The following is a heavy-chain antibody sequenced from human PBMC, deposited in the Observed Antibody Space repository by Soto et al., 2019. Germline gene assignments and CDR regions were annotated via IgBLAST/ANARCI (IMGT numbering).Heavy chain of an antibody. CDR2: IYYSGST. CDR3: ARNLRTVPNNNWFDP. Sequence: ETLSLTCAVSGYSISSSNWWGWIRQPPGKGLEWIGYIYYSGSTYYNPSLKSRVTMSVDTSKNQFSLKLSSVTAVDTAVYYCARNLRTVPNNNWFDPWGQGTLVTVSS. D-gene: IGHD4-17*01. CDR1: GYSISSSNW. V-gene: IGHV4-28*01. J-gene: IGHJ5*02.